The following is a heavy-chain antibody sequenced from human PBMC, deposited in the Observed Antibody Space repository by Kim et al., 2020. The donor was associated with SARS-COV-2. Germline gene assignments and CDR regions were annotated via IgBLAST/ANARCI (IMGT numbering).Heavy chain of an antibody. V-gene: IGHV4-30-2*05. D-gene: IGHD6-19*01. J-gene: IGHJ6*02. Sequence: SRVTISRDTSKNQFSLQLSSVTAADTAVYYCARDPQAVAGFYYYYYGMDVWGQGTTVTVSS. CDR3: ARDPQAVAGFYYYYYGMDV.